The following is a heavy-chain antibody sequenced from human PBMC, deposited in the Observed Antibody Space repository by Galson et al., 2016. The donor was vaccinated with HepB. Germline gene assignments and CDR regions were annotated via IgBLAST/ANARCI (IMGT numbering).Heavy chain of an antibody. Sequence: AISGDSVSSNSAAWSWIRQSPSRGLEWLGRTYYRSKWYNDYAVSVKSRININPDTSKNQFSLQLNSVTPEDTAVYYRARISRDSGCPAWGQGSLVTVSS. CDR3: ARISRDSGCPA. D-gene: IGHD6-19*01. V-gene: IGHV6-1*01. J-gene: IGHJ4*02. CDR1: GDSVSSNSAA. CDR2: TYYRSKWYN.